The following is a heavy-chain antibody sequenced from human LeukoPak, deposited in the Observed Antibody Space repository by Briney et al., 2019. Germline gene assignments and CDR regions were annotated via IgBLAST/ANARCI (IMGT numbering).Heavy chain of an antibody. CDR2: IYRSAST. CDR3: ARLFGSGSYPLDY. J-gene: IGHJ4*02. Sequence: PAVTLSLTCTVSGGSISSSSYYWGWIRQPPGKGLGWIGSIYRSASTYYNPSLKSRVTISVDTSTNQFSLKLSSVTAADTAVYYCARLFGSGSYPLDYWGQRALVTVSS. V-gene: IGHV4-39*01. D-gene: IGHD3-10*01. CDR1: GGSISSSSYY.